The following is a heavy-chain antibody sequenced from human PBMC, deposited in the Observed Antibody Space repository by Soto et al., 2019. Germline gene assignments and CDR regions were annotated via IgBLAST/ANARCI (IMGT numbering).Heavy chain of an antibody. V-gene: IGHV3-11*01. Sequence: PGGSLRLSCAASGFTFSDYYMSWIRQAPGKGLEWVSYITSDGSPIYYADSVRGRFTISRDSAKNSVSLQMNSLRAEDTAMYYCAGGEMSTISFDYWGKGTMVTVSS. D-gene: IGHD3-3*01. CDR1: GFTFSDYY. J-gene: IGHJ4*02. CDR3: AGGEMSTISFDY. CDR2: ITSDGSPI.